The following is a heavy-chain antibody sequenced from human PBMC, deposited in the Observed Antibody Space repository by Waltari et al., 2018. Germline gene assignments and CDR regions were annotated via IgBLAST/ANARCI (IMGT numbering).Heavy chain of an antibody. D-gene: IGHD1-26*01. CDR3: AGRPKSGSYFDY. CDR2: IYYSGST. Sequence: QLQLQESGPGLVKPSETLSLTCTVSGGSISSSSYYWGWIRQPPGKGLEWIGSIYYSGSTYYNPSLKSRVTISVDTSKNQFSLKLSSVTAADTAVYYCAGRPKSGSYFDYWGQGTLVTVSS. J-gene: IGHJ4*02. V-gene: IGHV4-39*01. CDR1: GGSISSSSYY.